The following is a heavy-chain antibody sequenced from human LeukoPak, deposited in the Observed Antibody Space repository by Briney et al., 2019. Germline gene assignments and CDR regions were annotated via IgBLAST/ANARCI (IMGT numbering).Heavy chain of an antibody. V-gene: IGHV3-11*05. CDR1: GFIFSEKY. CDR2: ISSSGSST. Sequence: GGSLRLSCAASGFIFSEKYMSWVRQAPGKGLEWVSYISSSGSSTNDADSVKSRFTISRDNAKNSLYLQMNSLRAEDTAVYYCTRGHYGLDVWGQGTTVTVSS. J-gene: IGHJ6*02. CDR3: TRGHYGLDV.